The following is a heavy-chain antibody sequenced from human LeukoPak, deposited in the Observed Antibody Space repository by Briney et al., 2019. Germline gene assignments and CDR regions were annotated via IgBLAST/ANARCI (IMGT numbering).Heavy chain of an antibody. V-gene: IGHV7-4-1*02. CDR2: INTNTGNP. Sequence: SVKVSCKASGYTFTSYSMNWVRQDPGQGLEWLGWINTNTGNPTYAQGFTGRFVFSLDASVNTAYLQISSLKAEDTAAYYCARVVHPYDYESSGLTYDAFDIWGQGTMVTVSS. CDR1: GYTFTSYS. J-gene: IGHJ3*02. D-gene: IGHD3-22*01. CDR3: ARVVHPYDYESSGLTYDAFDI.